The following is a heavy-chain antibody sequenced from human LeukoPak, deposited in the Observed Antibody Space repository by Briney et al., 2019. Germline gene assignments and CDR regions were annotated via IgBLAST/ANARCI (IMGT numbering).Heavy chain of an antibody. D-gene: IGHD6-19*01. CDR1: GYTFTGYY. Sequence: ASVKVSCKASGYTFTGYYMHWVRQAPGQGLEWMGRINPNSGGTNYAQKCQGRVNMTRDTSISTAYMELRRLRSDDTAVYYCAREPPRWYSSGGYWGQGTLVTVSS. V-gene: IGHV1-2*06. J-gene: IGHJ4*02. CDR3: AREPPRWYSSGGY. CDR2: INPNSGGT.